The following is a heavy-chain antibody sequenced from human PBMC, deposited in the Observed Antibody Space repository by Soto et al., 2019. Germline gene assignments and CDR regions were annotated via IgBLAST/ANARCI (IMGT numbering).Heavy chain of an antibody. CDR1: GGTLSSYS. J-gene: IGHJ5*01. CDR3: ARTTRSPTANWLAS. CDR2: LIPFLGRT. D-gene: IGHD1-1*01. Sequence: QLQLIQSGPEVRKPGSSVKVSCKASGGTLSSYSVSWVRQAPGQGLEWMGRLIPFLGRTNYAQNFQGRVTFTADMSTITASLELNTLRSEDTDVYYCARTTRSPTANWLASWAEATGVIVSS. V-gene: IGHV1-69*02.